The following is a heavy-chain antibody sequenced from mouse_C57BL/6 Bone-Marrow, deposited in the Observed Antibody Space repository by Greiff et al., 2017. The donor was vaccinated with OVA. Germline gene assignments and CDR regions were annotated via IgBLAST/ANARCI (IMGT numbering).Heavy chain of an antibody. J-gene: IGHJ4*01. CDR3: AFSTAQATSDYYAMDD. Sequence: QVQLQQSGPGLVQPSQSLSITCTVSGFSLTSYGVHWVRQSPGKGLEWLGVIWRGGSTDYNAAFMSRLSITQDNSKSQVFFKMNSMPADDTAIYYCAFSTAQATSDYYAMDDWGQGTSVTVSS. CDR2: IWRGGST. D-gene: IGHD3-2*02. V-gene: IGHV2-5*01. CDR1: GFSLTSYG.